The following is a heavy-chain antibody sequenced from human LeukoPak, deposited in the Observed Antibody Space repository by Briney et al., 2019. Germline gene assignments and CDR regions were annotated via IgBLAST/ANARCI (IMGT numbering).Heavy chain of an antibody. D-gene: IGHD2-15*01. CDR3: ARTIVVVVAATEYYFDY. CDR2: IYYISNA. Sequence: PSETLSLTCTVSGASVGSAGYYWSWIRPPPGGGLEWIGYIYYISNANYNPSLKSRVTMSVAPSKNQFSLKLSSVTAADTAVYYCARTIVVVVAATEYYFDYWGQGTLVTVSS. V-gene: IGHV4-61*08. J-gene: IGHJ4*02. CDR1: GASVGSAGYY.